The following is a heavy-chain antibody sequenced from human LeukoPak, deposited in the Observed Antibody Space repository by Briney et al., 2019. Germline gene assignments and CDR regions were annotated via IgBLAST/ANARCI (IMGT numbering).Heavy chain of an antibody. J-gene: IGHJ6*02. D-gene: IGHD3-3*02. CDR1: GGTFSSYA. CDR2: IIPIFGTA. V-gene: IGHV1-69*01. CDR3: ARGPALSYGMDV. Sequence: SVKVSCKASGGTFSSYAISWVRQAPGQGLEWMGGIIPIFGTANYAQKFQGRVTITADESTSTACMELSSLRSEDTAVYYCARGPALSYGMDVWGQGTTVTVSS.